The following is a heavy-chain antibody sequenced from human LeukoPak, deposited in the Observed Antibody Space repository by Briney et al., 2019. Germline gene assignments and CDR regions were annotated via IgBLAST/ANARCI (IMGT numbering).Heavy chain of an antibody. CDR1: GGSFSGYY. Sequence: SETLSLTCAVYGGSFSGYYWSWIRQPPGKGLEWIGETNHSGSTNYNPSLKSRVTISVDTSKNQFSLKLSSVTAADTAVYYCAAEMPYNYWGQGTLVTVSS. CDR2: TNHSGST. V-gene: IGHV4-34*01. CDR3: AAEMPYNY. D-gene: IGHD5-24*01. J-gene: IGHJ4*02.